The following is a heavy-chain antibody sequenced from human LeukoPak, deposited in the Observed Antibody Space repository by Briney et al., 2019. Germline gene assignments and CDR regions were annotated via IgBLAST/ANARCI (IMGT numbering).Heavy chain of an antibody. J-gene: IGHJ4*02. CDR2: IYYSGST. Sequence: SQTLSLTCTVSGGSISSYYWSWIRQPPGKGLEWIGYIYYSGSTNYNPSLKSRVTISVDTSKNQFSLNLSSVTAADTAVYYCARGGDSKHLVNWGQGTLVTVSS. CDR3: ARGGDSKHLVN. CDR1: GGSISSYY. D-gene: IGHD3-3*02. V-gene: IGHV4-59*01.